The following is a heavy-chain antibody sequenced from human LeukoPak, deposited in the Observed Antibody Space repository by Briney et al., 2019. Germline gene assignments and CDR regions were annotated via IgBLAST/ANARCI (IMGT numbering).Heavy chain of an antibody. CDR1: GFTFSASA. Sequence: TGGSLRLSCAASGFTFSASAIHWVRQASGKGLEWVGRIRSKANNYATAYAASVKDRFVISRDDSKNTAYLQVSSLKTEETAVYYCTRQIVGSYGDYGFDYWGQGTLVTVSS. CDR3: TRQIVGSYGDYGFDY. J-gene: IGHJ4*02. D-gene: IGHD4-17*01. CDR2: IRSKANNYAT. V-gene: IGHV3-73*01.